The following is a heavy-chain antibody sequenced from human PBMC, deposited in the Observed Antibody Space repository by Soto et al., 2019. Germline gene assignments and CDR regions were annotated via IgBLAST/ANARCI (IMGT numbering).Heavy chain of an antibody. CDR3: ASGIQLWLRRINNGYSG. CDR2: IIPMFGTT. J-gene: IGHJ4*02. D-gene: IGHD5-18*01. Sequence: QVQLVQSGAEVKKPESSVKVSCKAPGGTFSTYASSWVRQAPGQGLEWMGGIIPMFGTTNYAQRFLDSVTITADESTNTVYMELSSLRSEDTAVYFSASGIQLWLRRINNGYSGWGQGTLVTVSS. V-gene: IGHV1-69*12. CDR1: GGTFSTYA.